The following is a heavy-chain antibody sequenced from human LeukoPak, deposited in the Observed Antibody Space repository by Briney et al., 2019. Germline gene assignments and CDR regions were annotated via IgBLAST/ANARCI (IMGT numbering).Heavy chain of an antibody. CDR2: IYTSGST. V-gene: IGHV4-61*02. CDR1: GGSISSGSYY. J-gene: IGHJ4*02. Sequence: SQTLSLTCTVSGGSISSGSYYWSWIRQPAGKGLEWIGRIYTSGSTNYNPSLKSRVTISVDTSKNQFSLKLSSVTAADTAVYYCARLGVVRGVHDYWGQGTLVTVSS. CDR3: ARLGVVRGVHDY. D-gene: IGHD3-10*01.